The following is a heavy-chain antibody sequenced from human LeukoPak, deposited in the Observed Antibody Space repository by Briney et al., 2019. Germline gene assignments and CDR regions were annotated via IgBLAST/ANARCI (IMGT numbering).Heavy chain of an antibody. V-gene: IGHV4-34*01. CDR2: INHSGST. Sequence: TSETLSLTCAVYGGSFSGYYWSWIRQPPGKGLEWIGEINHSGSTNYNPSLKSRVTISVDTSKNQFSLKLSSVTAADTAVYYCARHPSIAVAAGIDYWGQGTLVTVSS. J-gene: IGHJ4*02. CDR1: GGSFSGYY. D-gene: IGHD6-19*01. CDR3: ARHPSIAVAAGIDY.